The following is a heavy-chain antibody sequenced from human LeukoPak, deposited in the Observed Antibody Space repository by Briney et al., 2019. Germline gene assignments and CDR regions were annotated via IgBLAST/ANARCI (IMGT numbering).Heavy chain of an antibody. V-gene: IGHV1-2*02. CDR3: ARVPMHSSGWLLGINGVTFDY. CDR2: INPNSGGT. Sequence: GASVKVSCKASGYTFTSYGISWVRQAPGQGLEWMGWINPNSGGTNYAQKFQGRVTMTRDTSISTAYMELSRLRSDDTAVYYCARVPMHSSGWLLGINGVTFDYWGQGTLVTVSS. CDR1: GYTFTSYG. J-gene: IGHJ4*02. D-gene: IGHD6-19*01.